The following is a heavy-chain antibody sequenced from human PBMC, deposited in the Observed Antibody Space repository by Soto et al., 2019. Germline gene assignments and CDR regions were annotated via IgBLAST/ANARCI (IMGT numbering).Heavy chain of an antibody. D-gene: IGHD3-16*01. CDR1: GLTVSHNY. Sequence: GGSLRLSCVASGLTVSHNYMAWVRQAPEMGLEWVSILYTEGTTYYADSVKGRFTISRDSSKNTLFLQMDSLRAEDTAVYYCVRPRPSGEDYGMDVWGQGTTVTVSS. CDR3: VRPRPSGEDYGMDV. J-gene: IGHJ6*02. V-gene: IGHV3-53*01. CDR2: LYTEGTT.